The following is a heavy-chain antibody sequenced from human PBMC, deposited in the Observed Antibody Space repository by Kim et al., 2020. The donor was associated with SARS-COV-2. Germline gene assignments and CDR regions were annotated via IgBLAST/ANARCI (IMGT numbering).Heavy chain of an antibody. CDR1: GGSISSYY. J-gene: IGHJ2*01. Sequence: SETLSLTCTVSGGSISSYYWSWIRQPPGKGLEWIGYIYYSGSTNYNPSLKSRVTISVDTSKNQFSLKLSSVTAADTAVYYCARAREDYGDYWYFDLWGRGTLVTVSS. D-gene: IGHD4-17*01. V-gene: IGHV4-59*13. CDR2: IYYSGST. CDR3: ARAREDYGDYWYFDL.